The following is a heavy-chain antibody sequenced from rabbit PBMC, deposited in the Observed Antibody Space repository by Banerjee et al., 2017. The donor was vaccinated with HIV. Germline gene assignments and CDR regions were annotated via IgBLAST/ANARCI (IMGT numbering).Heavy chain of an antibody. D-gene: IGHD4-1*01. CDR1: GFDFSNYG. Sequence: QEQLVESGGGLVQPGGSLKLSCKASGFDFSNYGISWVRQVLGKGLEWIACIYSASVSGTYYASWAKARFTISKASSTTVTLQMTSLTAADTATYFCVRDVGGWPYYLNLWGPGTLVTVS. CDR3: VRDVGGWPYYLNL. V-gene: IGHV1S45*01. J-gene: IGHJ4*01. CDR2: IYSASVSGT.